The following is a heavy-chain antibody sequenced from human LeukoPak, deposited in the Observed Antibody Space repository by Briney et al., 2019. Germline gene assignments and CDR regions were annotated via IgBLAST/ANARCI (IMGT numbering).Heavy chain of an antibody. V-gene: IGHV3-23*01. J-gene: IGHJ4*02. D-gene: IGHD3-10*01. Sequence: PGGSLRLSCTTSGFTFSSYALSWVRQAPGKGLEWVSAISGSGGSTYYADSVKGRFTISRDNSKNTLYLQMNSLRAEDTAVYYCAKDHNAYGAYWGQGTLVTVSS. CDR3: AKDHNAYGAY. CDR1: GFTFSSYA. CDR2: ISGSGGST.